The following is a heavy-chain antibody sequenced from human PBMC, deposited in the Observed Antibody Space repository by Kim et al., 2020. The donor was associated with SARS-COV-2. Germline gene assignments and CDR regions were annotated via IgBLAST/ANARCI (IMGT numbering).Heavy chain of an antibody. CDR3: AKAAVLLWFGESKRYNWFDP. Sequence: ASVKVSCKASGYTFTSYAMHWVRQAPGQRLEWMGWINAGNGNTKYSQKFQGRVTITRDTSASTAYMELSSLRSEDTAVYYCAKAAVLLWFGESKRYNWFDPWGQGTLVTVSS. J-gene: IGHJ5*02. V-gene: IGHV1-3*01. CDR1: GYTFTSYA. D-gene: IGHD3-10*01. CDR2: INAGNGNT.